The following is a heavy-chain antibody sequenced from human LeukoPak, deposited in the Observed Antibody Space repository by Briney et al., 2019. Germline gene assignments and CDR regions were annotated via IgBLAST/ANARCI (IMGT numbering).Heavy chain of an antibody. Sequence: GGSLRLSCAASRFTFNSYAMSWVRQAPGKGLEWVSGIFGSGGATYYADSVKGRFTISRDNSKNTLYLQMNSLRAEDTAVYYCALNRGSGWYFHYWGQGTLVTVSS. V-gene: IGHV3-23*01. D-gene: IGHD6-19*01. J-gene: IGHJ4*02. CDR1: RFTFNSYA. CDR3: ALNRGSGWYFHY. CDR2: IFGSGGAT.